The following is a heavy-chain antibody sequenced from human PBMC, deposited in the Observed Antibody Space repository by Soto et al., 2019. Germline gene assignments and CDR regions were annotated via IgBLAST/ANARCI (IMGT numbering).Heavy chain of an antibody. V-gene: IGHV2-5*02. J-gene: IGHJ4*02. CDR2: IYWDDDK. D-gene: IGHD3-16*02. CDR1: GFSLSTSGVG. CDR3: AHALLLHLGELSSPYFDY. Sequence: QITLKESGPTLVKPTQTLTLTCTFSGFSLSTSGVGVGWIRQPPGKALEWLALIYWDDDKRYSPSLKSRLTITKDTSKNQVVLTMTNMDPVDTATYYCAHALLLHLGELSSPYFDYWGQGTLVTVSS.